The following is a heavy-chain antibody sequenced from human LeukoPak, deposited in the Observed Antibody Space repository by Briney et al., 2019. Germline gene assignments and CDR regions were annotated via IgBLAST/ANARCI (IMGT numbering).Heavy chain of an antibody. CDR2: IKSDGSST. CDR1: GFTFSSYW. V-gene: IGHV3-74*01. D-gene: IGHD5-18*01. J-gene: IGHJ4*02. Sequence: PGGSLRLSCAASGFTFSSYWMHWVSQVPGKGLVWVSHIKSDGSSTSYADSVKGRFTISRDNAKNTLYLQMNSLRAEDTAVYYCARDRGYGFDYWGQGTLVTVSS. CDR3: ARDRGYGFDY.